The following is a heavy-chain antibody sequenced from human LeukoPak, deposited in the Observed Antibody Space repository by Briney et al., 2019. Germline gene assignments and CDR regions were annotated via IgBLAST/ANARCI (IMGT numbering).Heavy chain of an antibody. V-gene: IGHV4-4*09. J-gene: IGHJ5*02. Sequence: PSETLSLTCTVSGASISNYYWSWIRQTPEKGLEWMGHIHTSGASRYYPALESRLTLSIDTSRNHLSLKLTSVTAADTAVYYCAKASRISPAGTDWFDPWGQGTLVTVSS. CDR2: IHTSGAS. D-gene: IGHD6-13*01. CDR1: GASISNYY. CDR3: AKASRISPAGTDWFDP.